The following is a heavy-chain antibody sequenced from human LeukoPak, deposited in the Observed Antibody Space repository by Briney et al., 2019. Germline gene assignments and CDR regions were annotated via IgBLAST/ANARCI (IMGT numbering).Heavy chain of an antibody. CDR3: ARVAAEQWPVGYFQH. CDR1: GFTVSSNY. V-gene: IGHV3-66*01. D-gene: IGHD6-19*01. Sequence: GGSLRLSCAASGFTVSSNYMSWVRQAPGKGLEWVSVIYSGGSTYYADSVKGRFTISRDNSKNTLYLQMNSLRAEDTAVYYCARVAAEQWPVGYFQHWVQGTLVTVSS. J-gene: IGHJ1*01. CDR2: IYSGGST.